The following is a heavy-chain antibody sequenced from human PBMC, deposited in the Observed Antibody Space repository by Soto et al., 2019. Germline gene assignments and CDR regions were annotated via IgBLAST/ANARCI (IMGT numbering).Heavy chain of an antibody. CDR1: GFTFSGSA. V-gene: IGHV3-73*01. Sequence: EVQLVESGGGLVQPGGSLKLSCAASGFTFSGSAMHWVRQASGKGLEWVGRIRSKANSYATAYAASVKGRFTISRDDSKNTAYLQMNSLKTEDTAVYYCTKNYDFWSGYPAWGQGTLVTVSS. D-gene: IGHD3-3*01. CDR3: TKNYDFWSGYPA. CDR2: IRSKANSYAT. J-gene: IGHJ4*02.